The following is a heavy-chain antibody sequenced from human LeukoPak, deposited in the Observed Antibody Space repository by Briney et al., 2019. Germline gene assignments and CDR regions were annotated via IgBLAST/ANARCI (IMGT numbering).Heavy chain of an antibody. CDR3: ARVSSKATVRGLITRKNYYYYYMDV. CDR1: GFTFSSYA. CDR2: ISRNGGNT. J-gene: IGHJ6*03. D-gene: IGHD3-10*01. Sequence: GGSLRLSCAASGFTFSSYAMHWVRQAPGKGLEYVSAISRNGGNTYYANSVKGRFTISRDNSKNTLYLHVNSLRPEDTAVYYCARVSSKATVRGLITRKNYYYYYMDVWGKGTTVTISS. V-gene: IGHV3-64*01.